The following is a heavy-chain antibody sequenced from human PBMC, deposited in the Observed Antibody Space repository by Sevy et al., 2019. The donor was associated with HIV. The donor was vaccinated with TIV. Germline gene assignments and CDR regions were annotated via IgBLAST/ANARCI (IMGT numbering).Heavy chain of an antibody. CDR3: VRCRYHDAFDI. CDR1: GFTFSSYA. D-gene: IGHD2-15*01. J-gene: IGHJ3*02. V-gene: IGHV3-23*01. Sequence: GGSLRLACAASGFTFSSYAMSWVRQAPGKGLEWVSAISGSGGSTYYADSVKGRSTISRDNSKNTLYLQMNSLGAEDTAVYCGVRCRYHDAFDIWGQGTMVTVSS. CDR2: ISGSGGST.